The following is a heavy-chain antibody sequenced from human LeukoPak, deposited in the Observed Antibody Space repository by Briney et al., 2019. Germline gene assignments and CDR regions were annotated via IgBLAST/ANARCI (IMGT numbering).Heavy chain of an antibody. Sequence: GGSLRLSCAASGFIFSDYAMNWVRQAPGKGLEWVSSITASSGNTFYADSVKGRFIISRENSKNTLYLQMNSLRPEDTAIYYCANRYCSGGSCYFDNWGQGTLVTVSS. CDR2: ITASSGNT. D-gene: IGHD2-15*01. CDR1: GFIFSDYA. V-gene: IGHV3-23*01. J-gene: IGHJ4*02. CDR3: ANRYCSGGSCYFDN.